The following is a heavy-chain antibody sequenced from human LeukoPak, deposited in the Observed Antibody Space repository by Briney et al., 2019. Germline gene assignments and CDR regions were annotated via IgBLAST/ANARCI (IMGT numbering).Heavy chain of an antibody. CDR1: GFAFTTCA. D-gene: IGHD3-10*01. CDR2: ISGSGDST. J-gene: IGHJ4*02. V-gene: IGHV3-23*01. Sequence: PGGSLRLSCAASGFAFTTCAINWVRQAPGKGLEWVSTISGSGDSTYYADSVKGRFTISRDNSKNTLYLQMNSLRAEDTAVYYCAKEVYGSGGYYFDYWGQGTLVTVSS. CDR3: AKEVYGSGGYYFDY.